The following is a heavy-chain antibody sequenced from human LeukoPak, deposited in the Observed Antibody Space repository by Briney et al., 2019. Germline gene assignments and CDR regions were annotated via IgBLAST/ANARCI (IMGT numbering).Heavy chain of an antibody. Sequence: GSLRLSCAASGFNFASNWMHWVRQTPGKGLVWVSRISHDGIISYADSVKGRFTISRDNAKNTLILQMNSLRVEDTAVYYCARDWVYKIDYWGRGTLVTVSS. V-gene: IGHV3-74*01. CDR3: ARDWVYKIDY. J-gene: IGHJ4*02. D-gene: IGHD5-24*01. CDR1: GFNFASNW. CDR2: ISHDGII.